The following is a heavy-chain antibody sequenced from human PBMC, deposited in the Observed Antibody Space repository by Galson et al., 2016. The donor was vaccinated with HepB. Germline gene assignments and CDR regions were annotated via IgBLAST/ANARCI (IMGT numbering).Heavy chain of an antibody. CDR1: GYTFSDYY. V-gene: IGHV3-11*06. Sequence: SLRLSCAASGYTFSDYYMSWIRQAPGKGLEWVSSISSSSSYTNYADSVKGRFTISRDYAKNSLYLQINSLRAEDTAVYYCARTGIAYSHFDYWGQGTLVTVSS. CDR2: ISSSSSYT. CDR3: ARTGIAYSHFDY. J-gene: IGHJ4*02. D-gene: IGHD6-13*01.